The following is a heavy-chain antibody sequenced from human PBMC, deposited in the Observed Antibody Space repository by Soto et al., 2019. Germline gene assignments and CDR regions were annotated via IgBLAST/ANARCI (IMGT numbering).Heavy chain of an antibody. Sequence: QVQLVESGGGVVQPGRSLRLSCTASGFTFSTFALHWVRQGPGKGLEWVAIIWPDGNDKYYADSVKGRFTISSDNSKNTLFLQMNSLRAEDTAVYYCVRGSSCSNGVRYNLGWFGSWGQGTLVTVSS. J-gene: IGHJ5*01. CDR2: IWPDGNDK. CDR1: GFTFSTFA. D-gene: IGHD2-8*01. CDR3: VRGSSCSNGVRYNLGWFGS. V-gene: IGHV3-33*01.